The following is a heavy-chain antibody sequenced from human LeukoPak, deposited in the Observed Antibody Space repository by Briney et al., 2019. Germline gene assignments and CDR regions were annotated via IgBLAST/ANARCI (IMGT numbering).Heavy chain of an antibody. CDR1: GGSMSGYY. J-gene: IGHJ3*02. V-gene: IGHV4-59*08. D-gene: IGHD1-1*01. CDR2: IYYSGST. CDR3: ARTGTGRYAFDI. Sequence: SETLSLTCTVSGGSMSGYYWSWIRQPPGKGLEWTGYIYYSGSTDYSPSLKSRVTISVETSKNQFSLKLTSVTAADTAVYYCARTGTGRYAFDIWGQGTVVTVSS.